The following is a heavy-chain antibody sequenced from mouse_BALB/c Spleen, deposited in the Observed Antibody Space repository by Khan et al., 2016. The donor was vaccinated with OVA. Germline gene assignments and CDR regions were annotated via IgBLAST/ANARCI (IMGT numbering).Heavy chain of an antibody. J-gene: IGHJ1*01. CDR3: ARSSSYCYSDV. CDR1: GYTFTNYG. D-gene: IGHD1-3*01. CDR2: INTYTGEP. V-gene: IGHV9-1*02. Sequence: QVQLQQSGPELKKPGETVKISCKASGYTFTNYGMNWVKQAPGKGLKWMGWINTYTGEPTYADDFKGRFVFSLETSASTAYLQISNLKNEDMTTYFCARSSSYCYSDVWGAGTTVTVSS.